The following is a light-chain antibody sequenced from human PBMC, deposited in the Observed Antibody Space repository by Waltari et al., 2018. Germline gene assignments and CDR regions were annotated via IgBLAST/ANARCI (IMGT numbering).Light chain of an antibody. V-gene: IGLV3-21*04. J-gene: IGLJ1*01. CDR1: NIESKS. CDR3: QVWDANTDPGV. Sequence: SYVLTQPPSVSVAPGKTASITCGGNNIESKSVHWYQQKPGQAPILVISYDSDRPSGLPQRVSGSNSGNTCTLTISRVEAGDEADYYCQVWDANTDPGVFGTGTEVTVL. CDR2: YDS.